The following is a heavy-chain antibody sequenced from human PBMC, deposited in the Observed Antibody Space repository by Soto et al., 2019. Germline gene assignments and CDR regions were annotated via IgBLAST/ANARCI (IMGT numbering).Heavy chain of an antibody. V-gene: IGHV1-69*13. D-gene: IGHD3-10*01. CDR3: ARDRGYGSGSYRLDY. Sequence: SVKVSCKASGGTFSSYAISWVRQAPGQGLEWMGGINPIFGTANYAKKFQGRVTITADESTSTAYMELSSLRSADPAVYYCARDRGYGSGSYRLDYWGRGTLVTVSS. J-gene: IGHJ4*02. CDR1: GGTFSSYA. CDR2: INPIFGTA.